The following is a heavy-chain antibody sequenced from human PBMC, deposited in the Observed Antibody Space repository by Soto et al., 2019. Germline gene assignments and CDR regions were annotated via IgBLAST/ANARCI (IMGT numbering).Heavy chain of an antibody. CDR1: GFTFRSYA. V-gene: IGHV3-30-3*01. D-gene: IGHD3-3*01. J-gene: IGHJ4*02. CDR2: ISYDGSNK. Sequence: VGSLRLSCAASGFTFRSYAMHWVRQAPGKGLEWVAVISYDGSNKYYADSVKGRFTISRDNSKNTLYLQMNSLRAEDTAVYYCARDRPPEPRLRFLDGIGYWGQGTLVTVSS. CDR3: ARDRPPEPRLRFLDGIGY.